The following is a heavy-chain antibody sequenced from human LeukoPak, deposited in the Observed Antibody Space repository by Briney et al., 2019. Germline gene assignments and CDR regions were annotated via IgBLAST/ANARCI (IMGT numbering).Heavy chain of an antibody. V-gene: IGHV3-30*18. J-gene: IGHJ1*01. CDR2: ISYDGSNK. Sequence: GGSLRLSCAASGFTFSSYGMHWVRQAPGKGLEWVAVISYDGSNKYYADSVKGRFTISRDNSKNTLYLQMNSLRAEDTAVYYCAKDSSADNYYDSSGYFEYFQHWGQGTLVTVSS. CDR3: AKDSSADNYYDSSGYFEYFQH. D-gene: IGHD3-22*01. CDR1: GFTFSSYG.